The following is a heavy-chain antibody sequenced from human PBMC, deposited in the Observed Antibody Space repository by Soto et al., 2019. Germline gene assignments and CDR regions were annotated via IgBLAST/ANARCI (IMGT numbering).Heavy chain of an antibody. Sequence: QVQLQQWGAGLLKPSATLSLTCAVYGGSFSGYYWSWIRQPPGKGLEWIGEINHSGSTNYNPSLKSRVTISVDTSKNQFSLKLSSVTAADTAVYYCARGRGYSGYARGWFDPWGQGTLVTVSS. V-gene: IGHV4-34*01. D-gene: IGHD5-12*01. J-gene: IGHJ5*02. CDR1: GGSFSGYY. CDR2: INHSGST. CDR3: ARGRGYSGYARGWFDP.